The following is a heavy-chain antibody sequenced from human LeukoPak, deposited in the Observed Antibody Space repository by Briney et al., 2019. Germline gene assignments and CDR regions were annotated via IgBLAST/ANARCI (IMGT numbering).Heavy chain of an antibody. CDR1: GFTFSTYE. CDR3: ARRSAADGYHFDY. D-gene: IGHD6-13*01. V-gene: IGHV3-48*03. Sequence: GGSLRLSCAASGFTFSTYEMSWVRQAPGKGLEWVSHITGSGSAIYYADSVKGRFTISRDSAKNSLYPQMNSLRVEDTAVYYCARRSAADGYHFDYWGQGTLVTVSS. CDR2: ITGSGSAI. J-gene: IGHJ4*02.